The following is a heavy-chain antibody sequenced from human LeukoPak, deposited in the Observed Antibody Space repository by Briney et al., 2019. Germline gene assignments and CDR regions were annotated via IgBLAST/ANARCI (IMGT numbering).Heavy chain of an antibody. CDR1: GYGFSSYW. CDR3: TRHGRYGSGSSSSFQH. D-gene: IGHD3-10*01. V-gene: IGHV5-51*01. CDR2: IYPGDSDT. J-gene: IGHJ1*01. Sequence: GESLKISCKGSGYGFSSYWIAWVRQMPGKGLEWMGIIYPGDSDTRYSPSFQGQVTISADKSITTAYLQWSSLEASDTAMYYCTRHGRYGSGSSSSFQHWGQGTLVTVSS.